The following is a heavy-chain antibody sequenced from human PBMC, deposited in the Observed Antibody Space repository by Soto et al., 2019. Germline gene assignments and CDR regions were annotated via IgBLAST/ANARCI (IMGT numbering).Heavy chain of an antibody. Sequence: ASVKVSCKASGYTFTSYGISWVRQAPGQGLEWTGWISAYNGNTNYAQKLQGRVTMTTETSTSTAYMELRSLRPDDTAVHYCASPSYYDSSGYSLQGFAYWGQGTPVTVSS. CDR2: ISAYNGNT. J-gene: IGHJ4*02. CDR1: GYTFTSYG. D-gene: IGHD3-22*01. V-gene: IGHV1-18*04. CDR3: ASPSYYDSSGYSLQGFAY.